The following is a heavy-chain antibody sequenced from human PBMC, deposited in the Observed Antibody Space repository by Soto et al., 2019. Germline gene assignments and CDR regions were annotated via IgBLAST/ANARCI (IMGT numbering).Heavy chain of an antibody. Sequence: QVQLVQSGAEVKKPGASVRVSCKASGYTFTTYYVHWVRQAPGQGLEWMGIINPSDGTTSYAQKFQGRVTMTRDTSTRTVYMELSSLRSDDTDVYYCAKRSQVGDIDYWVQGTLAAVSS. CDR1: GYTFTTYY. CDR2: INPSDGTT. D-gene: IGHD3-16*01. J-gene: IGHJ4*02. CDR3: AKRSQVGDIDY. V-gene: IGHV1-46*01.